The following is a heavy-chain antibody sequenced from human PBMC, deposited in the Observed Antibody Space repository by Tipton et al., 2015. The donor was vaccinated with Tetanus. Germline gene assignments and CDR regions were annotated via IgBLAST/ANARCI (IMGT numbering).Heavy chain of an antibody. J-gene: IGHJ6*02. D-gene: IGHD1-26*01. Sequence: GLVKPSETLSLTCAVYGGSFSAYYWSWIRQSPGKGLEWIGEINHSGSTTYSPSFKSRVTISVDTPKNQFSLRLDSVTVADTAVYYCARQNARDVWQQRQWVNYFYGLDVWGQGTTVSVSS. CDR1: GGSFSAYY. CDR2: INHSGST. CDR3: ARQNARDVWQQRQWVNYFYGLDV. V-gene: IGHV4-34*01.